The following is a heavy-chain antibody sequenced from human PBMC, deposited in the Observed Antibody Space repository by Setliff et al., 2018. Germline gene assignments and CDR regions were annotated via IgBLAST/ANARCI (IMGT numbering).Heavy chain of an antibody. V-gene: IGHV3-30*04. Sequence: GGSLRLSCAASGFTFSSYAMHWVRQAPGKGLEWVAVISYDGSNKYYADSVEGRFTISRDNSKNTLYLQMNSLRAEDTAVYYCARDWRDFGAMGYWGQGTLVTVSS. CDR1: GFTFSSYA. D-gene: IGHD4-17*01. J-gene: IGHJ4*02. CDR3: ARDWRDFGAMGY. CDR2: ISYDGSNK.